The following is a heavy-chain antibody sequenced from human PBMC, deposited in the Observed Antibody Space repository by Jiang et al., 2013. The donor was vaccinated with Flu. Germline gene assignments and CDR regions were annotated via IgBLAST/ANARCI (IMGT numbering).Heavy chain of an antibody. CDR3: ARGGDIVVVPAATFDY. CDR2: ISYDGSNK. V-gene: IGHV3-30-3*01. Sequence: RLSCAASGFTFSSYAMHWVRQAPGKGLEWVAVISYDGSNKYYADSVKGRFTISRDNSKNTLYLQMNSLRAEDTAVYYCARGGDIVVVPAATFDYWGQGTLVTVSS. D-gene: IGHD2-2*01. J-gene: IGHJ4*02. CDR1: GFTFSSYA.